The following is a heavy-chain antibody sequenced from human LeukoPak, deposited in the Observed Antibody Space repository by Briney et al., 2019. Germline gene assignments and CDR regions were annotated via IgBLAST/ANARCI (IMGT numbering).Heavy chain of an antibody. J-gene: IGHJ6*03. Sequence: GGSLRLSCAASGFTFSDFSINWVRQAPGKGLEWVSSINPTSTSIYYADAVRGRFTISRDNAKSSLYLQMNSLRAEDTAVYYCASGSGSYRTPYYYMDVWGKGTTVTVSS. CDR1: GFTFSDFS. V-gene: IGHV3-21*01. CDR3: ASGSGSYRTPYYYMDV. D-gene: IGHD3-10*01. CDR2: INPTSTSI.